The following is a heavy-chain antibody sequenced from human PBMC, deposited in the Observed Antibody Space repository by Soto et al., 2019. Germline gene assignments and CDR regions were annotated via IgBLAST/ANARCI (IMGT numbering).Heavy chain of an antibody. CDR1: GESFSGYH. J-gene: IGHJ4*02. CDR2: ISHSGST. Sequence: QVQLQQWGTGLLKPSETLSLTCAVYGESFSGYHWSWIRQPPGKGLEWIGEISHSGSTNYNPSLKSRVTISVDTSKNQFSLNLNSMTAADTAVYFCARGRGGYFDYFINTYDYWGQGTLVTVSS. D-gene: IGHD3-9*01. CDR3: ARGRGGYFDYFINTYDY. V-gene: IGHV4-34*01.